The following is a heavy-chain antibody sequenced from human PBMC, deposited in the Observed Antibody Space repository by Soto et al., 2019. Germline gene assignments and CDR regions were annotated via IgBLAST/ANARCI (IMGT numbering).Heavy chain of an antibody. D-gene: IGHD2-8*01. CDR2: IWYDGSYK. V-gene: IGHV3-33*01. J-gene: IGHJ4*02. Sequence: QVQLAESGGGVVQPGRSLRLSCAASGFSFNNHGMHWVRQAPGKGLEWVAVIWYDGSYKYYADSVKGRFTISRDNSKNTLYLQMNSLRAEDTALYSCARQHMVSYYVASWGQGNLVTVSS. CDR3: ARQHMVSYYVAS. CDR1: GFSFNNHG.